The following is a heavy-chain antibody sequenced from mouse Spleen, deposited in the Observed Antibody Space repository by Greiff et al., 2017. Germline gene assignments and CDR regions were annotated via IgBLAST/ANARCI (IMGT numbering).Heavy chain of an antibody. Sequence: QVQLQQSGAELVRPGASVKLSCKASGYTFTDYYINWVKQRPGQGLEWIARIYPGSGNTYYNEKFKGKATLTAEKSSSTAYMQLSSLTSEDSAVYFCARLVTTMVGGDWYFDVWGAGTTVTVSS. CDR1: GYTFTDYY. CDR2: IYPGSGNT. D-gene: IGHD2-3*01. J-gene: IGHJ1*01. CDR3: ARLVTTMVGGDWYFDV. V-gene: IGHV1-76*01.